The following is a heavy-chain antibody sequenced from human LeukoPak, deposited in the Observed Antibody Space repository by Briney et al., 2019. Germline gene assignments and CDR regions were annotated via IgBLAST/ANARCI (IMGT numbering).Heavy chain of an antibody. J-gene: IGHJ4*02. CDR1: GGSISSGGYY. Sequence: SETLSLTCTVSGGSISSGGYYWSWIRQHPGKGLEWIGYIYYSGSTYYNPSLKSRVTISVDTSKNQFSLKLSSVTAADTAVYYCARESYYGSGSYGFVVWGQGTLVTVSS. CDR2: IYYSGST. CDR3: ARESYYGSGSYGFVV. V-gene: IGHV4-31*03. D-gene: IGHD3-10*01.